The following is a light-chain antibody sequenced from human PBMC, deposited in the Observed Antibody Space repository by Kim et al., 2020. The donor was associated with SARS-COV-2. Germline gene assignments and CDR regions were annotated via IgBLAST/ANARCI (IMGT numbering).Light chain of an antibody. V-gene: IGLV2-14*03. CDR3: SSFSTTTPVL. CDR2: DVS. Sequence: QSALTQPASVSGSPGQSITISCTGTSSDVGGYNYVSWYQQHPDKAPKLMIYDVSSRPSGVSNRFSGSKSGNTASLTISGLQAEDEADYYCSSFSTTTPVLFGGGTQLTVL. CDR1: SSDVGGYNY. J-gene: IGLJ2*01.